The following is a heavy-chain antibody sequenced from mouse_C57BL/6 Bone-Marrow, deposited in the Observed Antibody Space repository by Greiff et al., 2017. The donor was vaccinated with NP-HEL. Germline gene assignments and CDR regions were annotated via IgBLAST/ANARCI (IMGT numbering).Heavy chain of an antibody. CDR3: ARPPLTGTGYFDV. Sequence: EVQLVESGGGLVQPGGSLKLSCAASGFTFSDYYMYWVRQTPEKRLEWVAYISNGGGSTYYPDTVKGRFTISRDNAKNTLYLQMSRLKSEDTAMYYCARPPLTGTGYFDVWGTGTTVTVSS. CDR2: ISNGGGST. CDR1: GFTFSDYY. J-gene: IGHJ1*03. D-gene: IGHD4-1*01. V-gene: IGHV5-12*01.